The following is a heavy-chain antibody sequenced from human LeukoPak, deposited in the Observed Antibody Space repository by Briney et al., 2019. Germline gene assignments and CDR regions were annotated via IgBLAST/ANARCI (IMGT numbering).Heavy chain of an antibody. Sequence: SETLSLTCTVSGGSISSHYWNWIRQPPGKGLEWIGYIYHSGSTNYNPSLKSRVTISLDTSKSQFSLKLSSVTAADTAVYYCAREGSRWVDFDYWGQGTLVTVSS. CDR1: GGSISSHY. V-gene: IGHV4-59*11. CDR3: AREGSRWVDFDY. J-gene: IGHJ4*02. CDR2: IYHSGST. D-gene: IGHD1-26*01.